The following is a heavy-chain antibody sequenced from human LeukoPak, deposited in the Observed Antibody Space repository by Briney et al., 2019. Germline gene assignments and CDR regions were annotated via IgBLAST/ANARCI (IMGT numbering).Heavy chain of an antibody. CDR1: GFTFSSYG. CDR2: IRCDGSNK. CDR3: AKPLDY. J-gene: IGHJ4*02. V-gene: IGHV3-30*02. Sequence: GGSLRLSCAASGFTFSSYGMHWVRQAPGKGLEWVAFIRCDGSNKYYADSVKGRFTISRDNSKNTLYLQMNSLRAEDTAVYYCAKPLDYWGQGTLVTVSS.